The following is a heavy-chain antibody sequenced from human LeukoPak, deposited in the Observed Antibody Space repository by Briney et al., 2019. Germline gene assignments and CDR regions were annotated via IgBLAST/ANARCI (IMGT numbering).Heavy chain of an antibody. D-gene: IGHD4-17*01. CDR2: IFSSGST. J-gene: IGHJ4*02. Sequence: SETLSLTCTVSGGSISSYHWSWIRQPPGKGLEWIGYIFSSGSTNYNPSLKSRVTISVDTSKNQFSLKLSSVTAADTAVYYCGRHPSTVTTGFDYWGQGTLITVSS. CDR1: GGSISSYH. V-gene: IGHV4-59*08. CDR3: GRHPSTVTTGFDY.